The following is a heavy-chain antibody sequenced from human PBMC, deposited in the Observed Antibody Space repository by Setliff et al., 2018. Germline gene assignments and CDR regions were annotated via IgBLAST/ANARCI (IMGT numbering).Heavy chain of an antibody. V-gene: IGHV1-8*02. D-gene: IGHD6-13*01. J-gene: IGHJ6*02. CDR3: ARGWRSSSWYAYYYYGMDV. CDR1: GGTFSSYA. CDR2: IIPNSGNT. Sequence: ASVKVSCKASGGTFSSYAISWVRQAPGQGLEWMGGIIPNSGNTGYAQKFQGRVTMTRNTSISTAYMELSSLRSEDTAVYYCARGWRSSSWYAYYYYGMDVWGQGTTVTVSS.